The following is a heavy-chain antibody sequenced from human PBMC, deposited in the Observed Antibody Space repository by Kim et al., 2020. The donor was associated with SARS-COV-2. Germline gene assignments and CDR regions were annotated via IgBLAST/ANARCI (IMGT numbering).Heavy chain of an antibody. J-gene: IGHJ4*02. D-gene: IGHD6-19*01. CDR2: ISPDGTST. Sequence: GGSLRLSCAASGFTFSSYWMHWVRQVPGKGLVWVSRISPDGTSTSYADSVKGRFTISRDNAKNTLFLQISSLRAEDSALFYCVKGTSGWPYWGQGTLVTVSS. CDR3: VKGTSGWPY. CDR1: GFTFSSYW. V-gene: IGHV3-74*01.